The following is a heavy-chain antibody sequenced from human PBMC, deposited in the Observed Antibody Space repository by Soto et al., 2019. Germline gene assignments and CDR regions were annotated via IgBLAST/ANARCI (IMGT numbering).Heavy chain of an antibody. J-gene: IGHJ4*01. Sequence: EVQLVESGGGLVQPGGSLRLSCEASGFTFGAYYMTWVRQAPGKGLEWVANIEKDGSEKNYVDSVKGRFTISRDNAKNSLYLQMNGLRAEDTAVYYRAAGSGWTSDFWGQGIHVTVSS. CDR3: AAGSGWTSDF. CDR1: GFTFGAYY. V-gene: IGHV3-7*05. CDR2: IEKDGSEK. D-gene: IGHD6-19*01.